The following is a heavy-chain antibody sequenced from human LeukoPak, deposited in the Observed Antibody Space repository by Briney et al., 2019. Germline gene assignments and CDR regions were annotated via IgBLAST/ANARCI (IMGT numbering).Heavy chain of an antibody. V-gene: IGHV3-23*01. CDR2: ISDSPV. Sequence: GGSLRLSCAASGFTFSTYAMTWVRQPPGKGLEWVSTISDSPVYYADSVKGRFTTSRDDSKNTLYLQMNSLRAEDTAVYYCARARVAAEYFQHWGQGTLVTVSS. CDR1: GFTFSTYA. D-gene: IGHD2-15*01. J-gene: IGHJ1*01. CDR3: ARARVAAEYFQH.